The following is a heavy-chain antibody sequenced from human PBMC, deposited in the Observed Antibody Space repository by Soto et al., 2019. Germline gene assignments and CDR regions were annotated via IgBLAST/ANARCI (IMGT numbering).Heavy chain of an antibody. CDR2: IYWDVDK. D-gene: IGHD4-17*01. CDR3: AHSLAASYYGDYGPINGFDY. V-gene: IGHV2-5*02. CDR1: GFSLSTSGVG. J-gene: IGHJ4*02. Sequence: QITLKESGPTLVKPTQTLTLTCTFSGFSLSTSGVGVGWIRQPLGKALEWLALIYWDVDKRYSPSLKGRFTITKDASKNQVVLTMTSMDPVEPATYCSAHSLAASYYGDYGPINGFDYWGQGTLVTVSS.